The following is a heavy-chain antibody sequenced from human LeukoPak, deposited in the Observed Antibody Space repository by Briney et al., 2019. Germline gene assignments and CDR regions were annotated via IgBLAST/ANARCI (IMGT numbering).Heavy chain of an antibody. V-gene: IGHV4-31*03. CDR3: AREVGYCSSTSCYEDY. CDR1: GGSISSGGYY. Sequence: SETLSLTCTVSGGSISSGGYYWGWIRQHQGTGLEWIGYIYYSGSTYYNPSLKSRVTISVDTSKNQFSLKLSSVTAADTAVYYCAREVGYCSSTSCYEDYWGQGTLVTVSS. D-gene: IGHD2-2*03. CDR2: IYYSGST. J-gene: IGHJ4*02.